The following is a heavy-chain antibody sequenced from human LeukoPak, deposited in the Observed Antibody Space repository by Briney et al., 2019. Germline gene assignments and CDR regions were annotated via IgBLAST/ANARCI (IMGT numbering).Heavy chain of an antibody. V-gene: IGHV4-4*07. J-gene: IGHJ4*02. CDR3: ASHSVASHYFDY. CDR1: GGSISRYY. Sequence: SETLSLTCTVSGGSISRYYWSWIRQPAGKGLEWIGRIYTSGSTNYNPSLKSRVTMSVDTSKNQFSLKLSSVTAADTAVYYCASHSVASHYFDYWGQGTLVTVSS. CDR2: IYTSGST. D-gene: IGHD6-19*01.